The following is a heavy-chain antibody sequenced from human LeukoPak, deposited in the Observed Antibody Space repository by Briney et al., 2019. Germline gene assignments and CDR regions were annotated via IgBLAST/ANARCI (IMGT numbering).Heavy chain of an antibody. CDR1: GLTFSSYG. V-gene: IGHV3-30*02. CDR2: IRYDGSNN. CDR3: ARAYDFGRGPPGDAFDN. D-gene: IGHD3-3*01. Sequence: GGSLRLSCAASGLTFSSYGMHWVRQAPGRGLGWVAFIRYDGSNNSYADSVKGRFTIYRDNSKNTLYLKMNRLRTEDTAVYYCARAYDFGRGPPGDAFDNWGPGTLLIVSS. J-gene: IGHJ3*02.